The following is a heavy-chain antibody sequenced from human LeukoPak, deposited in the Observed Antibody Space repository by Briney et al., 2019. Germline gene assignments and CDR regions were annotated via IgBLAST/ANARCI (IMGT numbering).Heavy chain of an antibody. D-gene: IGHD6-13*01. Sequence: SVKVSCKASGGAFNTYTITWVRQAPGQGLEWMGGIIPLFATANYAQKFQGRVTMTRDMSTSTVYMELSSLRSEDTAVYYCARGWGGSSRALGDYWGQGTLVTVSS. CDR1: GGAFNTYT. V-gene: IGHV1-69*05. J-gene: IGHJ4*02. CDR2: IIPLFATA. CDR3: ARGWGGSSRALGDY.